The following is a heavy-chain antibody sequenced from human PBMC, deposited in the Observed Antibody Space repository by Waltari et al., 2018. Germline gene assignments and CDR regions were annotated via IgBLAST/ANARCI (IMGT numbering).Heavy chain of an antibody. CDR1: GGSISSYY. J-gene: IGHJ6*02. V-gene: IGHV4-59*01. CDR2: IYYSGST. Sequence: QVQLQESGPGLVKPSETLSLTCTVSGGSISSYYWSWIRQPPAKGLEWIGYIYYSGSTNYNPSLKSRVTISVDTSKNQFSLKLSSVTAADTAVYYCARGDIVVVPAAWCYGMDVWGQGTTVTVSS. CDR3: ARGDIVVVPAAWCYGMDV. D-gene: IGHD2-2*01.